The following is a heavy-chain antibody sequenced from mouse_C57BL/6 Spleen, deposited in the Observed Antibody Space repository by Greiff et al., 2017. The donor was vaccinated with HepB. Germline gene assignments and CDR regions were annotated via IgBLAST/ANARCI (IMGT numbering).Heavy chain of an antibody. Sequence: VQLQQSGAELARPGASVRLSCKASGYTFTTYGIDGVKQRPGQGLEWIGMIHPNSGSTNYNEKFKIKATLTADKSSSTAYMQLSSLTSEDSAVYYCARGGYYCDYWGQGTTLTVSS. V-gene: IGHV1-81*01. J-gene: IGHJ2*01. D-gene: IGHD1-2*01. CDR1: GYTFTTYG. CDR3: ARGGYYCDY. CDR2: IHPNSGST.